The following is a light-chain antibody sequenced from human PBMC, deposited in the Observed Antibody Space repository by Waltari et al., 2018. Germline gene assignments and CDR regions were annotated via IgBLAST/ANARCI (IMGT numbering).Light chain of an antibody. J-gene: IGLJ3*02. CDR2: AND. Sequence: QSTLTQPPSASATPGQKVFISCSGGNSGVGQTSVNWYQRLPGTAPKLLIFANDQRPSGVSDRFSASKSGDSASLVISALQSDDEGDYFCATWDDTLSAPVFGGGTRVTVL. V-gene: IGLV1-44*01. CDR3: ATWDDTLSAPV. CDR1: NSGVGQTS.